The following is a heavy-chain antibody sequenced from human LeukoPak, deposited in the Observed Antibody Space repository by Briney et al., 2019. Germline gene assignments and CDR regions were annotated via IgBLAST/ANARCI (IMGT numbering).Heavy chain of an antibody. D-gene: IGHD3-22*01. CDR3: AKANYYYDSSGYIHYMDV. J-gene: IGHJ6*03. CDR1: GFTFSRYD. V-gene: IGHV3-30*18. Sequence: GGSLRLSCAASGFTFSRYDMHWVRQAPGKGLEWVAVISYDGSNKYYADFVKGRFTISRDNSKNTLYLQMNSLRAEDTAVYHCAKANYYYDSSGYIHYMDVWGKGTTVTVSS. CDR2: ISYDGSNK.